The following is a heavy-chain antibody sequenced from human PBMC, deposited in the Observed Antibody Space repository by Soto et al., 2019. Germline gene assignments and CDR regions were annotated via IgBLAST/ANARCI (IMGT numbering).Heavy chain of an antibody. V-gene: IGHV4-59*08. D-gene: IGHD3-3*01. J-gene: IGHJ5*02. CDR1: GGSISSYY. Sequence: TSETLSLTCTVSGGSISSYYWSWIRQPPGKGLEWIGYIYYSGSTNYNPSLKSRVTISVDTSKNQFSLKLSSVTAADTAVYYCARRYDFWSGYYGFGFDPWGQGTLVTVSS. CDR3: ARRYDFWSGYYGFGFDP. CDR2: IYYSGST.